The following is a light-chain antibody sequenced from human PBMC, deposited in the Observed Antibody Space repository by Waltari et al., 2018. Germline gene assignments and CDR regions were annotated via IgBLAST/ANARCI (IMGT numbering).Light chain of an antibody. CDR3: QQYKTFSRT. Sequence: DIQLTQSPPTLSASVGDRVTITCRASQNITKWLAWYQQTPGRAPKLLIYEASSLESGVPSRFRGSGSGTLFTLTITSLQPDDVALYYCQQYKTFSRTFGQGTQVEIK. CDR1: QNITKW. J-gene: IGKJ1*01. CDR2: EAS. V-gene: IGKV1-5*01.